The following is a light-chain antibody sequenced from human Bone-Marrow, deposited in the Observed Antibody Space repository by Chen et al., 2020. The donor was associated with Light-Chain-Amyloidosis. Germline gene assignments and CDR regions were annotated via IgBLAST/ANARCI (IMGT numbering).Light chain of an antibody. J-gene: IGLJ2*01. Sequence: QAGLTQPPSVSKGLRQTATLTCTGNSYNVGNQGVAWLQQHQGHPPKLLSYRNDNRPSGIAGGFSASRSGNTASLTISGLQPEDEADYYCSAWDISRSAVVFGGGTKLTVL. CDR3: SAWDISRSAVV. CDR2: RND. V-gene: IGLV10-54*04. CDR1: SYNVGNQG.